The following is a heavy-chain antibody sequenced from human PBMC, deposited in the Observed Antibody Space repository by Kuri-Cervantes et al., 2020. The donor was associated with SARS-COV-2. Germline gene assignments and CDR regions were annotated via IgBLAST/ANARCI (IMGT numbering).Heavy chain of an antibody. CDR3: ANPGRNDAFDI. J-gene: IGHJ3*02. V-gene: IGHV3-30-3*01. D-gene: IGHD2-8*02. Sequence: GGSLRLSCAASGFTFSSYAMHWVRQAPGKGLEWVAVISYDGSNKYYADSVKGRFTISRDNSKNTLYLQMNSLRAEDTAVYYCANPGRNDAFDIWGQGTMVTVSS. CDR2: ISYDGSNK. CDR1: GFTFSSYA.